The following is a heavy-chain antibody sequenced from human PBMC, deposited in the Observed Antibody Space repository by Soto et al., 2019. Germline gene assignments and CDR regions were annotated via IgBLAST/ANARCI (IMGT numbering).Heavy chain of an antibody. Sequence: EVQLVESGGGLIQPGGSLRLSCAVSGFTVSNNYMSWVRQAPGKGLEGVSVIYSGGYTAYGDSVKGRFTISRDNSKNNQYLKINSRGADNRAVLSGGTEGGGGGYWGQGTLVTVSS. D-gene: IGHD3-10*02. CDR2: IYSGGYT. CDR3: GTEGGGGGY. V-gene: IGHV3-53*01. J-gene: IGHJ4*02. CDR1: GFTVSNNY.